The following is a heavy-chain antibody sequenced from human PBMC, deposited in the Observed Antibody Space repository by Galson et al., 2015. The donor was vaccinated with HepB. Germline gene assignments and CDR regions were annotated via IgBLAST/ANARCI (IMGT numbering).Heavy chain of an antibody. CDR3: ARRQAGASPFDI. CDR2: IYPGDSET. D-gene: IGHD1-26*01. Sequence: QSGAEVKKPGESLKISRKGSGYSFASHWIGWVRQMPGKGLEWMGNIYPGDSETRNSPSIQGQVTISADKSISTAYLQWSSLKASDTAMYFCARRQAGASPFDIWGQGTMVTVSS. J-gene: IGHJ3*02. CDR1: GYSFASHW. V-gene: IGHV5-51*01.